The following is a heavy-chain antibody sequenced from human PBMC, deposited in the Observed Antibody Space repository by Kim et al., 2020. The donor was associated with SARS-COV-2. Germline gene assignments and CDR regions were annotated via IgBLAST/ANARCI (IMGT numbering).Heavy chain of an antibody. CDR3: ARKRGCRSYFDY. CDR2: VHYSGST. D-gene: IGHD5-18*01. Sequence: SETLSLTCAVYGESFSGYYYSWVRQPPGKGLEWIGVVHYSGSTYTNLSLESRVTMSVDTSKNQLSLKLTSVTAADTALYYCARKRGCRSYFDYWSKGTL. J-gene: IGHJ4*02. CDR1: GESFSGYY. V-gene: IGHV4-34*01.